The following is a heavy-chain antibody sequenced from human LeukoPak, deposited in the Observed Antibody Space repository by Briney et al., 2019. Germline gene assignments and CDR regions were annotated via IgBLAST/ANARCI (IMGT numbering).Heavy chain of an antibody. V-gene: IGHV3-53*01. CDR1: GFPVSSNY. CDR3: AREKNYYYGMDV. J-gene: IGHJ6*02. CDR2: IYSGGST. Sequence: GGSLKLSCAASGFPVSSNYMSWVRQAPGKGLEWVSVIYSGGSTYYADSVKGRFTISRDNSKNTLYLQMNSLRAEDTAVYYCAREKNYYYGMDVWGQGTTVTVSS.